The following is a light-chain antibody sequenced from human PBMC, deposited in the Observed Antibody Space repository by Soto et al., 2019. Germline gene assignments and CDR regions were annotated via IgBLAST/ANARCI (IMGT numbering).Light chain of an antibody. CDR1: SSDVGGYSY. J-gene: IGLJ2*01. CDR3: SSYAGSPVV. CDR2: EVS. Sequence: QSALTQPPSASGSPGQSVTISCTGTSSDVGGYSYVSWYQQHPGKAPKLMIYEVSKRPSGVPDRFSGSKSGNTASLTVSGLQAEDEADYYCSSYAGSPVVFGGGTKLTVL. V-gene: IGLV2-8*01.